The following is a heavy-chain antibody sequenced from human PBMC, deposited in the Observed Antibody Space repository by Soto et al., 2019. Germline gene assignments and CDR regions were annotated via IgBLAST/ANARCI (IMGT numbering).Heavy chain of an antibody. CDR2: MNPNSGNT. D-gene: IGHD1-1*01. J-gene: IGHJ6*03. V-gene: IGHV1-8*01. CDR1: GYTFTSYD. CDR3: ARDWNRLYYYYYMDV. Sequence: GASVKVSCKASGYTFTSYDINWVRQATGQGLEWMGWMNPNSGNTGYAQKFHGRVTMTRNTSISTAYMELSSLRSEDTAVYYCARDWNRLYYYYYMDVWGKGTTVTVSS.